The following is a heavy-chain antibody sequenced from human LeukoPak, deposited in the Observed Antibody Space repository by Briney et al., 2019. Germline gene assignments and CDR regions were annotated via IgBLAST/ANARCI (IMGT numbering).Heavy chain of an antibody. D-gene: IGHD3-10*01. CDR2: INWNGGST. J-gene: IGHJ4*02. CDR3: ARVVVRGVIGSFDY. CDR1: GFTFDDYG. Sequence: TGGSLRLSCAASGFTFDDYGMSWVRQAPGKGLEWVSGINWNGGSTGYADSVKGRFTISRDNAKNSLYLQMNSLRAEDTALYYCARVVVRGVIGSFDYWGQGTLVTVSS. V-gene: IGHV3-20*04.